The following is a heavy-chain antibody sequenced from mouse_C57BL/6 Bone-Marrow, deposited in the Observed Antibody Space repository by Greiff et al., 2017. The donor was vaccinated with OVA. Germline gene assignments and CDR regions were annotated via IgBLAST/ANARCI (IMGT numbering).Heavy chain of an antibody. J-gene: IGHJ2*01. CDR1: GYTFTGYW. CDR2: ILPGSGST. D-gene: IGHD1-1*01. CDR3: ARSTTVVPYYFDY. Sequence: VQLQQSGAELMKPGASVKLSCKATGYTFTGYWIEWVKQRPGHGLEWIGEILPGSGSTNYTEKFKGKATFTADTSSNTAYMQLSSLTTEDSAIYYCARSTTVVPYYFDYWGQGTTLTVSS. V-gene: IGHV1-9*01.